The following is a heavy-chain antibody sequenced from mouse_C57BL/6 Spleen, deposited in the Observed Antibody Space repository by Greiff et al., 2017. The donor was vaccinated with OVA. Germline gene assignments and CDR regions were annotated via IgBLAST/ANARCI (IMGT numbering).Heavy chain of an antibody. CDR3: TKERGPEDY. CDR2: IDPENGDT. V-gene: IGHV14-4*01. CDR1: GFNIKDDY. Sequence: EVQLQQSGAELVRPGASVKLSCTASGFNIKDDYMHWVKQRPEQGLEWIGWIDPENGDTEYASKFQGKATITADTSSNTAYLQSSSMTAEDTAVYYCTKERGPEDYWGQGTPLTVSS. J-gene: IGHJ2*01.